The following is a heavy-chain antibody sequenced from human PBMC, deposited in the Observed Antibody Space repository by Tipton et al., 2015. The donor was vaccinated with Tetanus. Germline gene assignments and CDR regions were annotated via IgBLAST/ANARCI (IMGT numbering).Heavy chain of an antibody. J-gene: IGHJ6*02. CDR1: GFTFSSYG. CDR2: IWYDGSNK. D-gene: IGHD3-9*01. Sequence: SLRLSCAASGFTFSSYGMHWVRQAPGKGLEWVAVIWYDGSNKYYADSVKGRFTISRDNSKNTLYLQMNSLRAEDTAVYYCAREGWLGSYGMDVWSQGTTVTVSS. CDR3: AREGWLGSYGMDV. V-gene: IGHV3-33*01.